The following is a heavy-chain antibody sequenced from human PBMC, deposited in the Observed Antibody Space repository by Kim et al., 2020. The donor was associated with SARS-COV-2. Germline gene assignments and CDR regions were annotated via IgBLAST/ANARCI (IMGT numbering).Heavy chain of an antibody. Sequence: GGSLRLSCAASGFTFSSYAMSWVRQAPGKGLEWVSAISGSGGSTYYADSVKGRFTISRDNSKNTLYLQMNSLRAEDTAVYYCAKEGGGPYYYYYYMDVWGKGTTVTVSS. CDR3: AKEGGGPYYYYYYMDV. D-gene: IGHD3-10*01. CDR1: GFTFSSYA. V-gene: IGHV3-23*01. CDR2: ISGSGGST. J-gene: IGHJ6*03.